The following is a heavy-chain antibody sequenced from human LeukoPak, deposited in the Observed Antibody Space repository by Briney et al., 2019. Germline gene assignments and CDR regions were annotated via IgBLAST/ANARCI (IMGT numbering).Heavy chain of an antibody. Sequence: ASMKVSCKVSGYTLSELSMNWVRQAPGKGLEWMGGFDPEGGQTIYAQEFHGRVTMTEDISTGTAYMELISLTSEDTAVYYCTTGDSPSGGYFEYWGQGTLVTVSS. D-gene: IGHD2-21*02. CDR3: TTGDSPSGGYFEY. CDR2: FDPEGGQT. V-gene: IGHV1-24*01. J-gene: IGHJ4*02. CDR1: GYTLSELS.